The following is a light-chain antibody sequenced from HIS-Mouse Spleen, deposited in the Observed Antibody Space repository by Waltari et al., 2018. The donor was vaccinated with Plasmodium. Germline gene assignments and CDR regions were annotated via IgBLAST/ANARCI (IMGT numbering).Light chain of an antibody. V-gene: IGLV3-10*01. CDR3: YSTDSSGNHRV. Sequence: SYELTQPPSVSVSPGPTARITCSGDALPKNYAYWYQQKSGQAPVLVIYEDSKRPSGIPGRLSGSSSGRMGTLTISGAQVEDEADYYCYSTDSSGNHRVCGGGTKLTVL. J-gene: IGLJ3*02. CDR1: ALPKNY. CDR2: EDS.